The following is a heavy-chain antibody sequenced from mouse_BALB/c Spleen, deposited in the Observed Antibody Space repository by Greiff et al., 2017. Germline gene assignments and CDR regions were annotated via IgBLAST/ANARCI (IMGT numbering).Heavy chain of an antibody. J-gene: IGHJ4*01. V-gene: IGHV5-17*02. D-gene: IGHD1-1*01. CDR2: ISSGSSTI. CDR1: GFTFSSFG. Sequence: EVKLMESGGGLVQPGGSRKLSCAASGFTFSSFGMHWVRQAPEKGLEWVAYISSGSSTIYYADTVKGRFTISRDNPKNTLFLQMTSLRSEDTAMYYCARRGGSSSMDYWGQGTSVTVSS. CDR3: ARRGGSSSMDY.